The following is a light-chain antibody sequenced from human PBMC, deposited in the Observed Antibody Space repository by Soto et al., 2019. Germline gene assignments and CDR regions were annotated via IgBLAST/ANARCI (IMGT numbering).Light chain of an antibody. Sequence: VLTQSPATLSLSPGERATLSCRASQAVSTYVAWYQHKPGQAPRLLIYGAASRATGIPDRFSGTGSGTDFTLTVSRLEPEDFAVYYCQQYGGSPTFGQGTKVDIK. CDR1: QAVSTY. CDR3: QQYGGSPT. CDR2: GAA. J-gene: IGKJ1*01. V-gene: IGKV3-20*01.